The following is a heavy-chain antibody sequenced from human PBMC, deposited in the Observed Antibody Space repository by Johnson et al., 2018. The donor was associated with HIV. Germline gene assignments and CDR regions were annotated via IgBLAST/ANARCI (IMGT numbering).Heavy chain of an antibody. D-gene: IGHD1-14*01. V-gene: IGHV3-7*01. Sequence: VQLVESGGGVVQPGRSLRLSCAASGFIFSSYWMSWVRQTPGKGLEWVANIKQDGSVKYYVDSVKGRFTISRDNAKKSLFLQMNTLRAEDTAVYYCATRDPTYRPGVFDIWGLGTMVTVSS. CDR2: IKQDGSVK. CDR3: ATRDPTYRPGVFDI. CDR1: GFIFSSYW. J-gene: IGHJ3*02.